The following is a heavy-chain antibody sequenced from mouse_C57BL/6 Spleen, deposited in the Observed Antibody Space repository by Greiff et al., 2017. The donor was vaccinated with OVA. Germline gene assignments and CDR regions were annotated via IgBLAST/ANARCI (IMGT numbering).Heavy chain of an antibody. D-gene: IGHD4-1*01. CDR1: GFTFTDYY. CDR2: IRNKANGYTT. Sequence: EVQLVESGGGLVQPGGSLSLSCAASGFTFTDYYMSWVRQPPGKALEWLGFIRNKANGYTTEYSASVKGRFTISRDNSQSILYLQMNTLRSEDSATYYCARYSRLGGAYFVYWGQGTTLTVSS. J-gene: IGHJ2*01. V-gene: IGHV7-3*01. CDR3: ARYSRLGGAYFVY.